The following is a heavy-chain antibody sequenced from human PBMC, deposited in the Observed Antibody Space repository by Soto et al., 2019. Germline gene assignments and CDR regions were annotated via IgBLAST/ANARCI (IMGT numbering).Heavy chain of an antibody. CDR2: INSDGSST. Sequence: GGSLRLSCAASGFTFSSYWMHWVRQAPGKGLVWVSRINSDGSSTSYADSVKGRFTISRDNAKNTLYLQMNSLRAEATAVYYCARDRDWGWVGLTTVTTSAWFDPWGQGTLVTVSS. D-gene: IGHD4-4*01. V-gene: IGHV3-74*01. CDR1: GFTFSSYW. CDR3: ARDRDWGWVGLTTVTTSAWFDP. J-gene: IGHJ5*02.